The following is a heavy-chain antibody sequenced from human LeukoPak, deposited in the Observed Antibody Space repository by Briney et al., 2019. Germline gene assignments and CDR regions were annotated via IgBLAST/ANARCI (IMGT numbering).Heavy chain of an antibody. D-gene: IGHD1-7*01. V-gene: IGHV1-2*02. Sequence: ASVKVSCKASGYTFTGYYMHWVRQAPGQGLQWMGWINPNSGGTNYAQKFQGRVTMTRDTSISTAYMEPSRLRSDDTAVYYCARDSGTGTTSQWGQGTLVTVSS. CDR1: GYTFTGYY. CDR2: INPNSGGT. CDR3: ARDSGTGTTSQ. J-gene: IGHJ4*02.